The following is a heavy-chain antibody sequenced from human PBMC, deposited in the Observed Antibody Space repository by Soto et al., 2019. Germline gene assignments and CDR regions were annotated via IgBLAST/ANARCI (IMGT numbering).Heavy chain of an antibody. CDR2: IWYDGSNK. V-gene: IGHV3-33*01. J-gene: IGHJ6*02. CDR1: GFTFSSYG. D-gene: IGHD6-6*01. CDR3: AREDXSSPLVGRYYYYYGMDV. Sequence: PGGSLRLSCAASGFTFSSYGMHWVRQAPGKGLEGVAVIWYDGSNKYYADSVKGRFTISRDNSKNTLYLQMNSLRAEDTAVYYCAREDXSSPLVGRYYYYYGMDVWGQGTTVTVSS.